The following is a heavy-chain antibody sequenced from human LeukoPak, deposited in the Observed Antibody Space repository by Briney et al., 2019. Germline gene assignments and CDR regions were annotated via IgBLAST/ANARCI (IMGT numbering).Heavy chain of an antibody. D-gene: IGHD1-26*01. CDR2: IYYSGST. Sequence: SETLSLTCTVSGGSITNYYWRWLRQPLGKGLEWIGYIYYSGSTNYNPSLKSRVTIPVDTSENQFSLRLTSVTAADTAVYYCARQRYSGSYYFDSWGQGSLATVSS. CDR3: ARQRYSGSYYFDS. V-gene: IGHV4-59*08. J-gene: IGHJ4*02. CDR1: GGSITNYY.